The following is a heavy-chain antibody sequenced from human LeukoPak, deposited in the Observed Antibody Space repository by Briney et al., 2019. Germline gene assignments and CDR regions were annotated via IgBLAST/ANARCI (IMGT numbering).Heavy chain of an antibody. CDR2: IVPIFGTA. CDR1: VCTFSCYA. CDR3: ARDQAAAGTSWFDP. V-gene: IGHV1-69*01. D-gene: IGHD6-13*01. Sequence: GASVKVSFKSSVCTFSCYAISWVRQAPGQGLEWMGGIVPIFGTANYAQKFQGRVTITADESTTTTDMELRSLRSEDTAVYYCARDQAAAGTSWFDPWGQGTLVTVSS. J-gene: IGHJ5*02.